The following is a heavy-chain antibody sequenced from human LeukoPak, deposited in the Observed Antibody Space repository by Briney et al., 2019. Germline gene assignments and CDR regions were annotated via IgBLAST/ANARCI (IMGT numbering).Heavy chain of an antibody. D-gene: IGHD2-15*01. CDR3: ARSRGSCYSCGDY. CDR2: INAGNGNT. CDR1: GYTFTSYA. J-gene: IGHJ4*02. V-gene: IGHV1-3*01. Sequence: GASVKVSCKASGYTFTSYAMHWVRQAPGQRLEWMGWINAGNGNTKYSQKFQGRVTITRDTSVSTAYMELSSLRSEDTAVYYCARSRGSCYSCGDYWGQGTLVTVSS.